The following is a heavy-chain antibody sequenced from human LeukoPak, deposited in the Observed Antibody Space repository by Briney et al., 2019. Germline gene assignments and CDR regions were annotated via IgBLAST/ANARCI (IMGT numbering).Heavy chain of an antibody. CDR3: AKELYTTSDFYYGIDV. D-gene: IGHD1-1*01. CDR1: GFTFSTYA. J-gene: IGHJ6*02. V-gene: IGHV3-23*01. CDR2: ISGSGNGEGVL. Sequence: GGSLRLSCAASGFTFSTYAVNWVRQAPGKGLEWVSTISGSGNGEGVLSYGDSVKGRFTISRDNSMKTVFLQMNSLRAEDTAVYFCAKELYTTSDFYYGIDVWGQGTTVTVS.